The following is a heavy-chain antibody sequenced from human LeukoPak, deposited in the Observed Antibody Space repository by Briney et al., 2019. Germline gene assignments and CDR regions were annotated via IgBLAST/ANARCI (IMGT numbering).Heavy chain of an antibody. CDR1: GITFSSYG. CDR2: ISSTGGTT. J-gene: IGHJ4*02. V-gene: IGHV3-23*01. CDR3: AKDSQEIRSPDYFDY. Sequence: GGTLRLSCAASGITFSSYGMNWVRQAPGKGLEWVSSISSTGGTTYYADSVKGRFTISRDTSKNTLFLQMNSLRAEDTAVYYCAKDSQEIRSPDYFDYWGQGTLVTVSS.